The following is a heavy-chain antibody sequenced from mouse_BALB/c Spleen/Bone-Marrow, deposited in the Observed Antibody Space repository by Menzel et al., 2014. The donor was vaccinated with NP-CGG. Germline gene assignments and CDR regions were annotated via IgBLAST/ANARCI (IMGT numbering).Heavy chain of an antibody. Sequence: QVQLQQSGAELVRPGSSVKISCKASGYAFSSYWMNWVKQRPGQGLEWIGQIYPGDGDTNYNGKFKGKATLTADKSSSTAYMQLSSLTSEDSAVYFCARQYGNYFDYWGQGPPLTVSS. CDR2: IYPGDGDT. J-gene: IGHJ2*01. CDR3: ARQYGNYFDY. D-gene: IGHD2-10*02. CDR1: GYAFSSYW. V-gene: IGHV1-80*01.